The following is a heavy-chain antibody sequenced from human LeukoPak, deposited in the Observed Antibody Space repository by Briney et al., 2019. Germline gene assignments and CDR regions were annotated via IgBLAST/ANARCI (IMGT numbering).Heavy chain of an antibody. CDR3: ARAYCSGGSCYTGDNFDY. Sequence: GGSLRLSGAASGFTFSSYGMHWVRQAPGKGLEWVAVISYDGSNKYYADFVKGRFTISRDNSKNTLYLQMNSLRAEDTAVYYCARAYCSGGSCYTGDNFDYWGQGTLVTVSS. J-gene: IGHJ4*02. D-gene: IGHD2-15*01. V-gene: IGHV3-30*03. CDR2: ISYDGSNK. CDR1: GFTFSSYG.